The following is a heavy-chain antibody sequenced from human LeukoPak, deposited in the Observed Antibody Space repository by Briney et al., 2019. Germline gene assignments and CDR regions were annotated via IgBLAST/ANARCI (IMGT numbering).Heavy chain of an antibody. V-gene: IGHV1-69*05. CDR1: GGTFSSYA. J-gene: IGHJ3*02. CDR3: ATGWSGASDI. D-gene: IGHD2-15*01. Sequence: ASVKVSCKASGGTFSSYAISWVRQAPGQGLEWMGGIMPIVGTANYAQKFQGRVTITTDESTSTAYMEMSSLGSEDTAVYYCATGWSGASDIWGQGTMVTVSS. CDR2: IMPIVGTA.